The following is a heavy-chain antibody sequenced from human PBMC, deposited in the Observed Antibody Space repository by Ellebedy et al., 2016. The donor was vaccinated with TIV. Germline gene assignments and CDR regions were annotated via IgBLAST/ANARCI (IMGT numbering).Heavy chain of an antibody. CDR3: ARVRFLEWYTADY. D-gene: IGHD3-3*01. CDR2: INHSGST. V-gene: IGHV4-34*01. J-gene: IGHJ4*02. CDR1: GGSFSGYY. Sequence: SETLSLTXAVYGGSFSGYYWSWIRQPPGKGLEWIGEINHSGSTNYNPSLKSRVTISVDTSKNQFSLKLSSVTAADTAVYYCARVRFLEWYTADYWGQGTLVTVSS.